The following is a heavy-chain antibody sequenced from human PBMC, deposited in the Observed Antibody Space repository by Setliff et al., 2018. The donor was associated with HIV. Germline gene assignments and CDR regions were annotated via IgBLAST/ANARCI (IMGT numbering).Heavy chain of an antibody. J-gene: IGHJ3*02. CDR3: TRAFPPMIPAAFDI. CDR2: INPSDGIP. Sequence: VASVKVSCKASGFSFSRHYIHWVRQAPGQGLEWMGMINPSDGIPSYAQKFQGRVVVTRDTSRSTVYTELSSLRSEDTAVYFCTRAFPPMIPAAFDIWGLGTLVTVSS. V-gene: IGHV1-46*01. D-gene: IGHD3-22*01. CDR1: GFSFSRHY.